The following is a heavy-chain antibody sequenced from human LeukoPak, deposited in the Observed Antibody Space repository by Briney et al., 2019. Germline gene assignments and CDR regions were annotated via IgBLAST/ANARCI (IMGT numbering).Heavy chain of an antibody. V-gene: IGHV3-33*01. CDR3: AREAYDSASGYYFDY. Sequence: PGGSLRLSCAASGFTFSSYGMHWVRQSPGKGLEGGAFIWYDGSNKYYADSVKGRFTISRDNSKNTMYLQMNSLRAEDTAVYYCAREAYDSASGYYFDYWGQGTLVTVSS. CDR1: GFTFSSYG. D-gene: IGHD3-22*01. J-gene: IGHJ4*02. CDR2: IWYDGSNK.